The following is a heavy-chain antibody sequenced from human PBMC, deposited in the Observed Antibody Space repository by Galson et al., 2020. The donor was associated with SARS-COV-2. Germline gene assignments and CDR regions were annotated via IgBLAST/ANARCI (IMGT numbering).Heavy chain of an antibody. CDR1: RSSFSRYA. CDR3: AIGSSSGAYYYYYGLDV. J-gene: IGHJ6*02. D-gene: IGHD6-6*01. CDR2: IHGSGRRT. Sequence: GGSLRLSCAASRSSFSRYAMSWVRQAPGKGLEWVSAIHGSGRRTYYADSVKGRFTMSRDNSKNTLYLQMNSLTAEDTAVYYCAIGSSSGAYYYYYGLDVWGEGTTVTVSS. V-gene: IGHV3-23*01.